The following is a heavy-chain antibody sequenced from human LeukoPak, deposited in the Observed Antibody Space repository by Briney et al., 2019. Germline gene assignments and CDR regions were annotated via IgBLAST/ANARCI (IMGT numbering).Heavy chain of an antibody. Sequence: ASVKVSCKASRYTFTGYYIHWVRQAPGQGLEWMGWINPNGGGTNYAQKFQGRVTMTRDTSISTAYMQLSRLRSDDTDVYYCARGGYGGGNSGILDSWGQGTLVTVSS. D-gene: IGHD4-23*01. V-gene: IGHV1-2*02. CDR3: ARGGYGGGNSGILDS. CDR2: INPNGGGT. CDR1: RYTFTGYY. J-gene: IGHJ4*02.